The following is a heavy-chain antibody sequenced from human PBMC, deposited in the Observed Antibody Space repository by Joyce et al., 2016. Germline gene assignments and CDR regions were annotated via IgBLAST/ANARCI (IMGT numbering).Heavy chain of an antibody. Sequence: QVQLQESGPGLVKPSQTLSLICTVSGGSINNNNYYWSWIRQPAGKGLEWIGRIHGSGGTTSTPSLKSRVTISIDTPKKQISLKVTSVTAADTAVYYCAREAVYKTYYYGMDVWGQGTTVTVSS. CDR3: AREAVYKTYYYGMDV. V-gene: IGHV4-61*02. CDR2: IHGSGGT. J-gene: IGHJ6*02. CDR1: GGSINNNNYY. D-gene: IGHD1-14*01.